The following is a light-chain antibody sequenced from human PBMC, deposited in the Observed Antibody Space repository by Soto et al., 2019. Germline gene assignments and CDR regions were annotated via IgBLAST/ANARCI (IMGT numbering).Light chain of an antibody. Sequence: QSALTQPASVSGSPGQSITISCTGTSSDVGANDYVSWYQHHPGKAPKLMIYDVNNRPSGVSNRFSGSKSGNTASLTISGLQAEDEADYYCYSYTSTASWVFGGGTKLTVL. J-gene: IGLJ3*02. CDR3: YSYTSTASWV. V-gene: IGLV2-14*03. CDR2: DVN. CDR1: SSDVGANDY.